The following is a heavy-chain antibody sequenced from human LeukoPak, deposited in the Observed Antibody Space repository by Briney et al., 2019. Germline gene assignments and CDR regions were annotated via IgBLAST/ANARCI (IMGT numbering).Heavy chain of an antibody. CDR1: GGSISSYY. Sequence: PPETLSLTCTVSGGSISSYYWSWIRQPPGKGLEWIGYIYYSGSTNYNPSLKSRVTISVDTSKNQFSLKLSSVTAADTAVYYCARDRSVVVPAANSGMDVWGKGTTVTVSS. CDR2: IYYSGST. CDR3: ARDRSVVVPAANSGMDV. J-gene: IGHJ6*04. V-gene: IGHV4-59*01. D-gene: IGHD2-2*01.